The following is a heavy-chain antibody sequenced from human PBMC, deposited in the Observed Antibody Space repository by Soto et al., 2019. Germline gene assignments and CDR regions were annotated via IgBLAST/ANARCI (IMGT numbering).Heavy chain of an antibody. CDR1: GFSFNNHG. CDR2: IWYDGSYK. D-gene: IGHD2-8*01. CDR3: ARQHMVSYYFDS. V-gene: IGHV3-33*01. Sequence: QVQLAESGGGVVQPGRSLRLSCAASGFSFNNHGMHWVRQAPGKGLEWVAVIWYDGSYKYYADSVKGRFTISRDNSKNTLYLQMNSLRAEDTALYYCARQHMVSYYFDSLGQGTLVTVSS. J-gene: IGHJ4*02.